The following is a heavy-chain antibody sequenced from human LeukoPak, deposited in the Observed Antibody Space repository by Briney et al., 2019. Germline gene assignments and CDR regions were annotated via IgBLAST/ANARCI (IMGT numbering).Heavy chain of an antibody. J-gene: IGHJ4*02. CDR3: ARLRGYCSSTSCKGTIPYYFDY. D-gene: IGHD2-2*01. V-gene: IGHV1-18*01. CDR2: ISAYNGNT. CDR1: GYTFTSYG. Sequence: ASVKVSCKASGYTFTSYGISWVRQAPGQGLEWMGWISAYNGNTNYAQKLQGRVTMTTDTSTSTAYMELRSLRSDDTAVYYCARLRGYCSSTSCKGTIPYYFDYWGQGTLVTVSS.